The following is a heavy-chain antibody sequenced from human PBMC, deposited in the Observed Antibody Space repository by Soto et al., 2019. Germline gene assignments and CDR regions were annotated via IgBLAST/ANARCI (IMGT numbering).Heavy chain of an antibody. Sequence: SETLSLTCNMSGDSYSMSTYSCSCIRQPPGKALQWIGFIYQSGVTSYNPSLASRVSISLDRSNNQCSLKLSSVTAADTAVYYCARGGKYGRYAFWGQGALVTVSS. D-gene: IGHD5-12*01. CDR1: GDSYSMSTYS. CDR3: ARGGKYGRYAF. CDR2: IYQSGVT. J-gene: IGHJ4*02. V-gene: IGHV4-30-2*01.